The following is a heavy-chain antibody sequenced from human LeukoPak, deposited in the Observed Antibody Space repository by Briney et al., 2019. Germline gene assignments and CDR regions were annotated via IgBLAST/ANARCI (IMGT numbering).Heavy chain of an antibody. D-gene: IGHD2-15*01. CDR2: ISNDGSNN. J-gene: IGHJ4*02. CDR3: VRGYCSGGSCSWGGY. CDR1: GFTFSSYA. Sequence: GGSLRLSCVASGFTFSSYAMSWARQAPGKGLEWVAIISNDGSNNYYADSVKGRFTISRDNSKNTVSLQMNSLRAEDTAVYYCVRGYCSGGSCSWGGYWGQGTLVTVSS. V-gene: IGHV3-30*04.